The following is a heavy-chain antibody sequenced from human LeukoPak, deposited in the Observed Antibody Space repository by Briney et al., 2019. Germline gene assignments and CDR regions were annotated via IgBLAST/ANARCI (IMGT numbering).Heavy chain of an antibody. CDR3: ARGGDMSYYYYYMDV. CDR2: IYYSGDT. V-gene: IGHV4-39*07. J-gene: IGHJ6*03. CDR1: GASISSGNYY. Sequence: SETLSLTCTVSGASISSGNYYWGWIRQPPGKGLEWLGSIYYSGDTYNNPPLKSRVTISVDTAKSQFSLRLTSMTAADTAVYYCARGGDMSYYYYYMDVWGKGTTVTVSS. D-gene: IGHD7-27*01.